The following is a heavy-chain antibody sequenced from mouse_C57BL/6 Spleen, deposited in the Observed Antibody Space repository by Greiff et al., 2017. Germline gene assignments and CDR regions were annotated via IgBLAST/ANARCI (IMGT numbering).Heavy chain of an antibody. D-gene: IGHD2-4*01. CDR2: ISSGGSYT. CDR3: ARYDYDAPYWYFDV. J-gene: IGHJ1*03. V-gene: IGHV5-6*02. CDR1: GFTFSSYG. Sequence: DVMLVESGGDLVKPGGSLKLSCAASGFTFSSYGMSWVRQTPDKRLEWVATISSGGSYTYYPDSVKGRFTISRDNAKNTLYLQMSSLKSEDTAMYYCARYDYDAPYWYFDVWGTGTTVTVSS.